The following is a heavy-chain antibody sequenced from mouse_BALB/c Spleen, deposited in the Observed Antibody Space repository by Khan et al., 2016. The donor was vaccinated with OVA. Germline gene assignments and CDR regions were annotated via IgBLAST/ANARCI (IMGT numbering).Heavy chain of an antibody. CDR2: IWGGGST. J-gene: IGHJ4*01. CDR3: AKGVWSYYYTLDY. V-gene: IGHV2-6-5*01. Sequence: QVQLKQSGPGLVAPSQNLSITCTVSGFSLSDYGVSWIRQPPGKGLEWLGVIWGGGSTYYNSALKSRLSISKDNSTSQVFLKMRSLQSDDTAMFYCAKGVWSYYYTLDYWGQGTSVTVSS. CDR1: GFSLSDYG.